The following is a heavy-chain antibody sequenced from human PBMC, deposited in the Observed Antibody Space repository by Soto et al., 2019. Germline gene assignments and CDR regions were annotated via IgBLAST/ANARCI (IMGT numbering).Heavy chain of an antibody. D-gene: IGHD1-20*01. CDR3: ARVRITGITGANSAFDI. J-gene: IGHJ3*02. CDR1: GYTFTSYA. V-gene: IGHV1-3*01. CDR2: INAGNGNT. Sequence: QVQLVQSGAEVKKPGASVKVSCKASGYTFTSYAMHWVRQAPGQRLEWMGWINAGNGNTKYSQKFQGRVTITRDTSASTADMELSSLRSEDTAVYYCARVRITGITGANSAFDIWGQGTMVTVSS.